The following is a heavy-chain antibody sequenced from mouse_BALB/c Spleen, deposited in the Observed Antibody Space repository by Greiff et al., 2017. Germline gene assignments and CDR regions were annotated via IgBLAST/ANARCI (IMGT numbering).Heavy chain of an antibody. D-gene: IGHD1-1*01. CDR3: ASAVVDPYYAMDY. V-gene: IGHV14-3*02. CDR1: GFNIKDTY. Sequence: EGQLQQSGAELVKPGASVKLSCTASGFNIKDTYMHWVKQRPEQGLEWIGRIDPANGNTKYDPKFQGKATITADTSSNTAYLQLSSLTSEDTAVYYCASAVVDPYYAMDYWGQGTSVTVSS. CDR2: IDPANGNT. J-gene: IGHJ4*01.